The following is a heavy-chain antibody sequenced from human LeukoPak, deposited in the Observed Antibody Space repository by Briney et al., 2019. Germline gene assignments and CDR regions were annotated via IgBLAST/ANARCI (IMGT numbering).Heavy chain of an antibody. D-gene: IGHD3-9*01. J-gene: IGHJ4*02. CDR2: INHSGST. V-gene: IGHV4-34*01. CDR3: AREVGYDILTGYYTGYDY. Sequence: SETLSLTCAVYGGSFSGYYWSWIRQPPGKGLEWIGEINHSGSTNYNPPLKSRVTISVDTSKNQFSLKLSSVTAADTAVYYCAREVGYDILTGYYTGYDYWGQGTLVTVSS. CDR1: GGSFSGYY.